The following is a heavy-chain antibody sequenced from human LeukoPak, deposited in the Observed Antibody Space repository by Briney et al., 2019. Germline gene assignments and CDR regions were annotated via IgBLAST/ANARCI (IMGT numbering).Heavy chain of an antibody. J-gene: IGHJ6*03. CDR2: LSYDGNNK. D-gene: IGHD3-16*01. CDR3: ARDKDYVRYYYMDV. Sequence: GGSLRLSCVASGFIFSSYAMHWVRQAPGKGLEWVAILSYDGNNKYYADSVKGRFTISRDNSKNALYLQMNSLRAEDTAVYYCARDKDYVRYYYMDVWGKGTTVTVSS. V-gene: IGHV3-30*04. CDR1: GFIFSSYA.